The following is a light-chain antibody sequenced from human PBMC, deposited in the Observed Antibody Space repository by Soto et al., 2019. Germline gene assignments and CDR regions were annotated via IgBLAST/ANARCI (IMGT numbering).Light chain of an antibody. J-gene: IGKJ1*01. Sequence: DIQMTQSPSTLSASVGDRVTITCRARQSITDWLAWYPQKPGKAPKFLIYKASNLEGGVPSRFSGSGSGTEFTLTISSVQPDDFATYYCQYWDDYSWTFGQGTKVEIK. CDR2: KAS. CDR1: QSITDW. V-gene: IGKV1-5*03. CDR3: QYWDDYSWT.